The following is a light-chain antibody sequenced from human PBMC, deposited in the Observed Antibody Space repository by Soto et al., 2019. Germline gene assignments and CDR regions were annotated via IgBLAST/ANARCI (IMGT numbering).Light chain of an antibody. J-gene: IGKJ5*01. CDR3: QQYHNWPPIT. CDR2: AAS. CDR1: QSVSSSN. Sequence: DIVLTQSPGTLSLSPGERATLSCRASQSVSSSNLAWYQQKPAQAPRLLIYAASNRATGIPARFSGSGSGTEFTLTISNLQSEDFAVYFCQQYHNWPPITFGQGTRLEIK. V-gene: IGKV3D-15*01.